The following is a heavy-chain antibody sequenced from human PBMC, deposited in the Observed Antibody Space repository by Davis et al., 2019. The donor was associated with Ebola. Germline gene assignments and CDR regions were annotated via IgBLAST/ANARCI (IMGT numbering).Heavy chain of an antibody. J-gene: IGHJ6*02. CDR1: GGSISSGDYY. D-gene: IGHD6-19*01. V-gene: IGHV3-21*01. Sequence: PSETLSLTCTVSGGSISSGDYYWSWIRQPPGKGLEWVSSISSSSSYIYYADSVKGRFTISRDNAKNSLYLQMNSLRAEDTAVYYCARGGSSGWVRRDYYGMDVWGQGTTVTVSS. CDR3: ARGGSSGWVRRDYYGMDV. CDR2: ISSSSSYI.